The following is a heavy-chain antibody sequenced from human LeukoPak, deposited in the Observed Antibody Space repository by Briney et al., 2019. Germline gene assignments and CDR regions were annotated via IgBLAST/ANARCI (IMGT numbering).Heavy chain of an antibody. J-gene: IGHJ6*03. D-gene: IGHD2-2*01. CDR3: ARDAGCSSTSCRRSYYYYYMDV. Sequence: GGSLRLSCAASGFTFSSYSMNWVRQAPGKGLEWVSSISSSSSYIYYADSVKGRFTISRDNAKNSLYLQMNSLRAEDTAVYYCARDAGCSSTSCRRSYYYYYMDVWGKGTTVTVSS. CDR1: GFTFSSYS. V-gene: IGHV3-21*01. CDR2: ISSSSSYI.